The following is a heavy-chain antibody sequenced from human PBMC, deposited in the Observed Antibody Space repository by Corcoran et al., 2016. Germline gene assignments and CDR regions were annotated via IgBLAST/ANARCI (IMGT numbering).Heavy chain of an antibody. Sequence: EVHLVESGGGLVQPGGSLRLSCAGSGFTFSSYWMTWVRQAPGKGLECVANIKQDGGDTYYADSVKGRFTISRDNANNSLYLQASSLRAEDAAVYHCARGGYTSSLYWKFWGQGTTVTVSS. J-gene: IGHJ6*02. CDR3: ARGGYTSSLYWKF. D-gene: IGHD5-18*01. V-gene: IGHV3-7*04. CDR1: GFTFSSYW. CDR2: IKQDGGDT.